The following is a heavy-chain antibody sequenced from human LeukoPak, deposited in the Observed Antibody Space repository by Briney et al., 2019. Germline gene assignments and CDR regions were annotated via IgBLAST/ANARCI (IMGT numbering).Heavy chain of an antibody. CDR1: GYTFTDCF. Sequence: ASVCVSCAASGYTFTDCFIHWVRQAPGQGMEWMGLVKPNTGGTQHAQRPQGRVTMTTDASISTAYMQLSRLRSDAMAVSDGAKSWSGSGGWGDNWFDPWGQGTLVIVSS. D-gene: IGHD3-10*01. CDR3: AKSWSGSGGWGDNWFDP. J-gene: IGHJ5*02. CDR2: VKPNTGGT. V-gene: IGHV1-2*02.